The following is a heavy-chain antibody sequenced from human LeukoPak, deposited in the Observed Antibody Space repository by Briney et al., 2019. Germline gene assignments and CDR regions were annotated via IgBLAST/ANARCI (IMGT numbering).Heavy chain of an antibody. J-gene: IGHJ3*02. CDR2: MNPNSGNT. D-gene: IGHD1-1*01. Sequence: ASVKVSCKASGYTFTSYDINWVRQATGQGLEWMGWMNPNSGNTGYAQKFQGRVTMTRNTSISTAYMEQSSLRSEDTAVYYCARVMGTTGAFDIWGQGTMVTVSS. CDR1: GYTFTSYD. V-gene: IGHV1-8*01. CDR3: ARVMGTTGAFDI.